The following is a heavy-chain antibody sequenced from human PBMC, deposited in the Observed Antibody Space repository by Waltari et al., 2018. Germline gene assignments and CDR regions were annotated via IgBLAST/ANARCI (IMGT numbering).Heavy chain of an antibody. CDR2: INHRGRT. V-gene: IGHV4-34*01. CDR3: ARGRVLLWFRNYFDY. J-gene: IGHJ4*02. Sequence: QVQLQQWGAGLLKPSETLSLTCAVYGGSFSGYYWHWIRKHPGKGMEWIGEINHRGRTNYNPSLKSRVTISVDTSKNQFSLKLSSVTAADTAVYYCARGRVLLWFRNYFDYWGQGTLVTVSS. D-gene: IGHD3-10*01. CDR1: GGSFSGYY.